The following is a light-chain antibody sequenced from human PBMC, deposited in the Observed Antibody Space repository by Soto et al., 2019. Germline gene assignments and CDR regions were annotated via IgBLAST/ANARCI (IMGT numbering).Light chain of an antibody. Sequence: EIVMTPSPATLSVSPGERATLSCRASQSVSTSLACYQQKPGQAPRLLISGASTRATGVPARFSGSGSETEFTLTISSLQSEDFAVYYCQQYNNWWTFGQGTKVEIK. CDR3: QQYNNWWT. CDR2: GAS. J-gene: IGKJ1*01. CDR1: QSVSTS. V-gene: IGKV3-15*01.